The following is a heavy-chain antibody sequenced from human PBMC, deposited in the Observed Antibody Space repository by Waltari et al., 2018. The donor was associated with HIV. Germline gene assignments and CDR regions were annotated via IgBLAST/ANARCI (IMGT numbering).Heavy chain of an antibody. CDR1: AATKTHSSYF. CDR3: VVHRTAIPTRVDF. Sequence: IHLSESGPGLVKASETLSLTCTVSAATKTHSSYFWGWMRHRPGRGVEWIGSLSDTLTSNVNPSLKVRVQTSFDRSTSQVSFNLTSVTVADTGVYFCVVHRTAIPTRVDFWGQGALVTVS. D-gene: IGHD2-21*02. J-gene: IGHJ1*01. CDR2: LSDTLTS. V-gene: IGHV4-39*07.